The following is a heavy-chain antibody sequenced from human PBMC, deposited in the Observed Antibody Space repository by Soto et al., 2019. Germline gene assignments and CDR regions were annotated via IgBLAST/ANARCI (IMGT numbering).Heavy chain of an antibody. V-gene: IGHV1-2*02. CDR1: GHYYTKYP. Sequence: GASVKLSCKASGHYYTKYPMHWARQAPGQGLEWMGWINPGIGVTNQEQKFQGRATMTRDTSITTTYMELNSLTSDDTAVYYCARLAGDESTCCESWGKGDMVIVSA. J-gene: IGHJ6*04. CDR3: ARLAGDESTCCES. D-gene: IGHD2-8*01. CDR2: INPGIGVT.